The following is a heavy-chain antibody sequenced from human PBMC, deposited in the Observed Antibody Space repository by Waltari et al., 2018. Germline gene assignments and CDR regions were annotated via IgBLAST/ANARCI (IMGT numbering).Heavy chain of an antibody. Sequence: QVQLVQSGAEVKKPGSSVKVSCKASGGTFSSYAISWVRQAPGQGLEWMGGIIPIFGKANYAQKVQGRVTITADESTSTAYMELSSLRSEDTAVYYCARGGDVVVPAADYYYYGMDVWGQGTTVTVSS. D-gene: IGHD2-2*01. CDR1: GGTFSSYA. CDR3: ARGGDVVVPAADYYYYGMDV. CDR2: IIPIFGKA. V-gene: IGHV1-69*01. J-gene: IGHJ6*02.